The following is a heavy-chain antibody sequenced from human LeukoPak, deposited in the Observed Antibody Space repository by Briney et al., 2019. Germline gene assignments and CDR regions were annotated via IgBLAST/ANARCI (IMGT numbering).Heavy chain of an antibody. J-gene: IGHJ4*02. CDR3: ATDLHSSSWYYYFDY. V-gene: IGHV1-24*01. CDR1: GYTLTELS. D-gene: IGHD6-13*01. Sequence: ASVKVSCKVSGYTLTELSMHWVRQAPGKGLEWMGGFDPEDGETIYAQKFQGRVTMTEDTSTDTAYMELSSLRSEETAVYYCATDLHSSSWYYYFDYWGQGTLVTVSS. CDR2: FDPEDGET.